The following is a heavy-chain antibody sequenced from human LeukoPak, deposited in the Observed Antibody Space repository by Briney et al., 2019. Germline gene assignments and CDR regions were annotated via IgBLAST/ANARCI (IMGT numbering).Heavy chain of an antibody. J-gene: IGHJ6*02. V-gene: IGHV3-33*01. CDR1: GFTFSSYG. CDR3: PRVYSSSSGKGMDV. Sequence: TGGSLRLSCAASGFTFSSYGMHWVRQAPGKGLEWVAVIWYDGSNKYYADSVKGRFTISRDNSKNTLYLQMNSLRAEDTAVYFCPRVYSSSSGKGMDVWGQGTTVTVSS. D-gene: IGHD6-6*01. CDR2: IWYDGSNK.